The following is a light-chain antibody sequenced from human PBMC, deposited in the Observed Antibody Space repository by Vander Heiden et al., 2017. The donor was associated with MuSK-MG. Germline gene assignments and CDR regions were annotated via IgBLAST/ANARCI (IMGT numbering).Light chain of an antibody. CDR3: QQRNSDHLKFT. CDR2: AAS. J-gene: IGKJ3*01. Sequence: DIQLTQSPSFLSASVGDRVTITCRASQGISSYLAWYEKKPGKAPKLLIYAASTLQRGVTSRFSGSGSGTEFNLTISSLQPEDFETYYCQQRNSDHLKFTFGHGTKVDIK. V-gene: IGKV1-9*01. CDR1: QGISSY.